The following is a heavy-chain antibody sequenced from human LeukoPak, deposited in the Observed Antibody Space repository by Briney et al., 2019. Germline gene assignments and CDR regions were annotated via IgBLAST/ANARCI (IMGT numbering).Heavy chain of an antibody. J-gene: IGHJ4*02. Sequence: PGGSLRLSCAASGFTFSSHWMSWVRQAPGKGLEWVAIIKKDGSEEDYVDAVKGRFTISRDNAKNCLYLQMNNLRAEDTAVYYCARDWNGSGWPTDYWGQGTLVTVSS. V-gene: IGHV3-7*05. CDR2: IKKDGSEE. CDR1: GFTFSSHW. CDR3: ARDWNGSGWPTDY. D-gene: IGHD6-19*01.